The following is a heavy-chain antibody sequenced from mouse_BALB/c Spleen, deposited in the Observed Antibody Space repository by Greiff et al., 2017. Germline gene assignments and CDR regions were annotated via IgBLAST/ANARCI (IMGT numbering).Heavy chain of an antibody. J-gene: IGHJ3*01. D-gene: IGHD5-1*01. V-gene: IGHV1-80*01. CDR2: IYPGDGDT. Sequence: QVQLKESGAELVRPGSSVKISCKASGYAFSSYWMNWVKQRPGQGLEWIGQIYPGDGDTNYNGKFKGKATLTADKSSSTAYMQLSSLTSEDSAVYFCARVEGVRAWFAYWGKGTLVTVSA. CDR3: ARVEGVRAWFAY. CDR1: GYAFSSYW.